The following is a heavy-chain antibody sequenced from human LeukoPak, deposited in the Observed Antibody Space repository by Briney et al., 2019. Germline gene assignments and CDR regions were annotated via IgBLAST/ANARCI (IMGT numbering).Heavy chain of an antibody. V-gene: IGHV3-23*01. J-gene: IGHJ6*02. CDR2: ISGSGGST. D-gene: IGHD4-4*01. CDR3: AKDVSNGYYYYYGMDV. CDR1: GFTFSSYA. Sequence: GGSLRLSCAASGFTFSSYAMSWVRQAPGKGLEWVSAISGSGGSTYYADSVKGRFTISRDNSKNTLYLQMNSLRAEDTAVYYCAKDVSNGYYYYYGMDVWGQGTTVTVSS.